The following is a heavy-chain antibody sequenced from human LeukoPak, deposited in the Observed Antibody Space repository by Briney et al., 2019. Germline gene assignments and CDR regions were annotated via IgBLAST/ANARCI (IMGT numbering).Heavy chain of an antibody. CDR2: ISAYNGYT. J-gene: IGHJ3*02. D-gene: IGHD2-2*01. CDR1: GYTFTNYG. Sequence: ASVKVSCKASGYTFTNYGISWVRQAPGQGLEWMGWISAYNGYTDYAQKLQFRVTMTTDTSTSTAYMELRSLRSDDTAVYYCARDGRYCSIPGGCAFDIWGQGTMVTVSS. CDR3: ARDGRYCSIPGGCAFDI. V-gene: IGHV1-18*01.